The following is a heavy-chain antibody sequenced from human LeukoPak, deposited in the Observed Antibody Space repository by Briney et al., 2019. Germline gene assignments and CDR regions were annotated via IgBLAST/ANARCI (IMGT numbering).Heavy chain of an antibody. D-gene: IGHD4-17*01. CDR1: GYSISSGYY. CDR2: IYHSGST. Sequence: SETLSLTCTVSGYSISSGYYWGWIRQPPGKGLEWVGSIYHSGSTYYHPSLKRRVTIPVDTSKNQFSLKLSSVTAADTAVYYCARYAQMTTVTTYADYWGQGTLVTVSS. J-gene: IGHJ4*02. V-gene: IGHV4-38-2*02. CDR3: ARYAQMTTVTTYADY.